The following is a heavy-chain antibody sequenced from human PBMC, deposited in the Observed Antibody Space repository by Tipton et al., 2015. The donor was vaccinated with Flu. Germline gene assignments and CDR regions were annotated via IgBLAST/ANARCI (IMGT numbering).Heavy chain of an antibody. D-gene: IGHD6-13*01. Sequence: TLSLTCTVSGGSISSYYWSWIRQPPGTGLEWIGYIYYSGSTNYNPSLKSRVTISVDTSKNQFSLKLSSVTAADTAVYYCARGRSIAAAGTLKYWGQGTLVTVSS. CDR3: ARGRSIAAAGTLKY. CDR1: GGSISSYY. V-gene: IGHV4-59*08. CDR2: IYYSGST. J-gene: IGHJ4*02.